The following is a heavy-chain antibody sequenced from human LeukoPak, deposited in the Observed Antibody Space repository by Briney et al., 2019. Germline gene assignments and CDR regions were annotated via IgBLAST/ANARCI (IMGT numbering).Heavy chain of an antibody. V-gene: IGHV3-7*01. Sequence: GGSLRLSCAASGFTFSSYWMSWVRQAPGKGLEWVANIKQDGSEKYYVDSVKGRFTISRDNAKNSLYLQMDSLRAEDTAVYYCARDRVAVAGTETFFDYWGQGTLVTVSS. D-gene: IGHD6-19*01. CDR2: IKQDGSEK. J-gene: IGHJ4*02. CDR1: GFTFSSYW. CDR3: ARDRVAVAGTETFFDY.